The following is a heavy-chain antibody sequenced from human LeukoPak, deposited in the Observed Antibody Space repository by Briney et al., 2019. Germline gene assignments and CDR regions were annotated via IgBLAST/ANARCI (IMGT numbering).Heavy chain of an antibody. CDR3: AKKTSEYGDASSPDY. CDR1: GGSISSGGYY. Sequence: PSQTLSLTCTVSGGSISSGGYYWSWIRQHPGKGLEWIGYIYYSGSTYYNPSLKSRVTISVDTSKNQFSLKLSSVTAADTALYYCAKKTSEYGDASSPDYWGQGTLVTVSS. CDR2: IYYSGST. J-gene: IGHJ4*02. V-gene: IGHV4-31*03. D-gene: IGHD4-17*01.